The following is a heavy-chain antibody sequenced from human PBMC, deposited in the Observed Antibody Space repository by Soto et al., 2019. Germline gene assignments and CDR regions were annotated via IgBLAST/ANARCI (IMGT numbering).Heavy chain of an antibody. CDR2: VNNDGTDT. CDR3: ARGGLKHALDV. Sequence: GGSLRLSCAASGFTFSNYWMYWVRQAPGKGPVWVSRVNNDGTDTTHADSVKGRFTISRDNAENTLYLQMNSLRAEDTAVYYCARGGLKHALDVWGQGSTVTVSS. CDR1: GFTFSNYW. J-gene: IGHJ6*02. D-gene: IGHD2-21*01. V-gene: IGHV3-74*03.